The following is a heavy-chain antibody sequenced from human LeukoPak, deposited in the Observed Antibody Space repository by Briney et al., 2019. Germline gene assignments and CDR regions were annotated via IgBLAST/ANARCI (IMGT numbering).Heavy chain of an antibody. Sequence: SQTPSLTCTVSGDSISSGDYYWSWIRQHPGKRLEWIGYIYYSGSTYYNPSLKSRVTISVDTSKNQFSLKLSSVTAADTAVYYCARGNVVTGPFDYWGQGTLVTVSS. V-gene: IGHV4-31*03. J-gene: IGHJ4*02. CDR3: ARGNVVTGPFDY. D-gene: IGHD2-21*02. CDR1: GDSISSGDYY. CDR2: IYYSGST.